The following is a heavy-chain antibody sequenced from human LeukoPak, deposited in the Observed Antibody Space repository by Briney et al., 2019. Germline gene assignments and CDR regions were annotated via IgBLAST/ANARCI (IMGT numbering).Heavy chain of an antibody. D-gene: IGHD5-18*01. V-gene: IGHV3-11*03. J-gene: IGHJ4*02. CDR3: ALSTATGRYFDY. CDR2: ISSSSSYT. CDR1: GFTFSDYY. Sequence: GGSLRLSCAASGFTFSDYYMSWIRQAPGKGLEWVSYISSSSSYTNYADSVKGRFTISRDNAKNSLYLQMISLRAEDTAVYYCALSTATGRYFDYWGQGTLVTVSS.